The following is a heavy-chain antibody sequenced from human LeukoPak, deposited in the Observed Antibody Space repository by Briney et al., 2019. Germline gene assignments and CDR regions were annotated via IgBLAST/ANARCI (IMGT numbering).Heavy chain of an antibody. CDR2: IYTSGST. CDR3: AREYPGIAAAGKGSFDY. J-gene: IGHJ4*02. Sequence: PSETLSLTCTVSGGSISSGSYYWRWIRQPAGKGLEWIGRIYTSGSTNYNPSLKSRVTISVDTSKNQFSLKLSSVTAADTAVYYCAREYPGIAAAGKGSFDYWGQGTLVTVSS. V-gene: IGHV4-61*02. CDR1: GGSISSGSYY. D-gene: IGHD6-13*01.